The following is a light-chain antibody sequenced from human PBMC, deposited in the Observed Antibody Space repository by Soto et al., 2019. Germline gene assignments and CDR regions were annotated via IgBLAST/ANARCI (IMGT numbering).Light chain of an antibody. CDR3: QQRQNWPPLT. V-gene: IGKV3-11*01. Sequence: VLTQSPATLSLSPGERATLSCRASQSISIYLAWYQHKPGQAPRLLIYDASNRATGIPARFSGSGSGTDFTLTISSLKPEDVAVYYCQQRQNWPPLTFGGGTKVEIK. CDR1: QSISIY. J-gene: IGKJ4*01. CDR2: DAS.